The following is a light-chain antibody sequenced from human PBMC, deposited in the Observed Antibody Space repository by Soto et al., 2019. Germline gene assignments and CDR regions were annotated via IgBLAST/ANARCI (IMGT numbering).Light chain of an antibody. CDR1: QSVSGW. CDR3: QHYNSYSEA. Sequence: DIQMTQSPSTLSASVGDTVTVTCRASQSVSGWLAWYQQKPGEAPKLLIYKASSLESGVPSRFSGSGSGTEFTLTISSLQPDDFATYYCQHYNSYSEAFGQGTKVDI. CDR2: KAS. V-gene: IGKV1-5*03. J-gene: IGKJ1*01.